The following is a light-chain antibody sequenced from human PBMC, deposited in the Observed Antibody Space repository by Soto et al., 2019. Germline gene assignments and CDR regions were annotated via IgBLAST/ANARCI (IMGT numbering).Light chain of an antibody. CDR3: TSYEGGGKYV. CDR2: EVS. J-gene: IGLJ1*01. CDR1: SSDVGAYNL. Sequence: QSVLTQPASVSGSPGQSVTISCTGTSSDVGAYNLVSWYQQYPGKVPKLIIYEVSNRPSGVSNRFSGSKSGNTASLTISGLRAEDEADYYCCTSYEGGGKYVFGTGTKVTVL. V-gene: IGLV2-14*01.